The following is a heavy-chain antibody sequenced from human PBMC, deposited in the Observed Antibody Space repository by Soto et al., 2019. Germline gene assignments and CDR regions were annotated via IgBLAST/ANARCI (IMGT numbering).Heavy chain of an antibody. V-gene: IGHV3-23*01. CDR2: ISGSGGST. D-gene: IGHD1-26*01. CDR1: GFTFSSHA. J-gene: IGHJ4*02. Sequence: EVQLLESGGGLVQPGGSLRLSCAASGFTFSSHAMSWVRQAPVKGLEWVSAISGSGGSTYYADSVKGRFTISRDNSKNTLYLQMNSLRAEDTAVYYCARRGSGSYYDYWGQGTLVTVSS. CDR3: ARRGSGSYYDY.